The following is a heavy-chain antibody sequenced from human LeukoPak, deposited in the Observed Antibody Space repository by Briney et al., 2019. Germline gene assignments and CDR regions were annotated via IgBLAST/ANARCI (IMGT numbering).Heavy chain of an antibody. CDR2: IIPIFGTA. V-gene: IGHV1-69*13. J-gene: IGHJ4*02. Sequence: ASVKVSCKASGGTFSSYAISWVRQAPGQGLEWMGGIIPIFGTAKYAQKFQGRVTITPDESTSTAYMELSSLRSEDTAVYYCAIPSGYRSETLDYWGQGTLVTVSS. CDR3: AIPSGYRSETLDY. CDR1: GGTFSSYA. D-gene: IGHD3-16*02.